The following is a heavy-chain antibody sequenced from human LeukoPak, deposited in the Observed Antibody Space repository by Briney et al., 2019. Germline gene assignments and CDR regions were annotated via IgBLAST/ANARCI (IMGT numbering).Heavy chain of an antibody. CDR2: IYHSGGT. J-gene: IGHJ6*03. D-gene: IGHD1-1*01. V-gene: IGHV4-4*02. Sequence: PSETLSLTCAVSGGSISSSNWWSWVRQPPGKGLEWIGEIYHSGGTNYNPSLKSRVTISVDKSKNQFSLKLSSVTAADTAVYYCARGGVWNDGYYYYYMDVWGKGTTVTVSS. CDR3: ARGGVWNDGYYYYYMDV. CDR1: GGSISSSNW.